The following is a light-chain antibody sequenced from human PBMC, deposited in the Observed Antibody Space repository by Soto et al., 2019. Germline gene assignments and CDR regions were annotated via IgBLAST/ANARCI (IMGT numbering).Light chain of an antibody. Sequence: DIQMTQSPSTLSASIGDRVTITCRASQSIGSELAWYQQKPGKAPKLLIYKASSLESGVPSTFSGSGSGTEFSLTVNSLQPDDFATYYCLQYDIYPLTFGGGTKVDIK. J-gene: IGKJ4*01. V-gene: IGKV1-5*03. CDR2: KAS. CDR3: LQYDIYPLT. CDR1: QSIGSE.